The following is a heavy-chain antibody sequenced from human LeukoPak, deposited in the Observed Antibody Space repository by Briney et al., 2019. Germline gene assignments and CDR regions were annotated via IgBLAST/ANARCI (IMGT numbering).Heavy chain of an antibody. Sequence: SETLSLTCTVSGGSISSGGYYWSWIRQPPGKGLEWIGEINHSGTTNYNPSLKSRVTVSVDTSKNQFSLKLTSVTAADTAVYYCARARGTVAIDYWGQGTLVTVSS. J-gene: IGHJ4*02. CDR3: ARARGTVAIDY. V-gene: IGHV4-39*07. D-gene: IGHD5-12*01. CDR2: INHSGTT. CDR1: GGSISSGGYY.